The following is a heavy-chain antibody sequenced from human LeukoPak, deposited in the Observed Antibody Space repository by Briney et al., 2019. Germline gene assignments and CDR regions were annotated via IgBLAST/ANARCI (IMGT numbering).Heavy chain of an antibody. Sequence: ASETLSLTCAVYGGSFSGYYWSWIRQPPGKGLEWIGEINHSGSTNYNPSLKSRVTISVDTSKNQFSLKLSSVTAADTAVYYCARGRYNWKIGGSGRRLKAMDVWGKGTTVTVSS. CDR2: INHSGST. J-gene: IGHJ6*03. CDR3: ARGRYNWKIGGSGRRLKAMDV. D-gene: IGHD1-20*01. V-gene: IGHV4-34*01. CDR1: GGSFSGYY.